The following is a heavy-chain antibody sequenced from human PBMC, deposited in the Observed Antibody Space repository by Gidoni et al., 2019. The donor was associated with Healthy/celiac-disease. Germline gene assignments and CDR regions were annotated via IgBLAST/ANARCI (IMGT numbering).Heavy chain of an antibody. CDR1: GGTFSSYT. CDR3: ARTGYSSSWAEGMDV. CDR2: IIPILGIA. D-gene: IGHD6-13*01. V-gene: IGHV1-69*02. Sequence: QVQLVQSGAELKKPGSSVKVSCKASGGTFSSYTISWVRQAPGQGLEWMGRIIPILGIANYAQKFQGRVTITADKSTSTAYMELSSLRSEDTAVYYCARTGYSSSWAEGMDVWGQGTTVTVSS. J-gene: IGHJ6*02.